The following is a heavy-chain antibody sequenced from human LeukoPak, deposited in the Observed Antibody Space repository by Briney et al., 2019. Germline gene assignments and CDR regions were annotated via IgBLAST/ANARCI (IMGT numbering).Heavy chain of an antibody. CDR3: ARGVRELLYAHYYYYYYMDV. J-gene: IGHJ6*03. Sequence: PSETLSLTCTVSGGSISSYYWSWIRQPPGKGLEWIGYIYYSGSTNYNPSLKSRVTISVDTSKNQFSLKLSSVTAADTAVYYCARGVRELLYAHYYYYYYMDVWGKGTTVTISS. D-gene: IGHD1-26*01. CDR1: GGSISSYY. CDR2: IYYSGST. V-gene: IGHV4-59*01.